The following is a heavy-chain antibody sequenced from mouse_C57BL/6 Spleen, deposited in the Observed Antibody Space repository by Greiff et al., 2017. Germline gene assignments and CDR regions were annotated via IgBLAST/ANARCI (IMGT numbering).Heavy chain of an antibody. CDR3: ARAYYSNYDAMDY. CDR2: ISSGSSTI. V-gene: IGHV5-17*01. Sequence: EVQLVESGGGLVKPGGSLTLSCAASGFTFSDYGMHWVRQAPEKGLEWVAYISSGSSTIYYADTVKGRFTISRDNAKNTLFLQMTSLRSEDTAMYYCARAYYSNYDAMDYWGQGTSVTVSA. CDR1: GFTFSDYG. J-gene: IGHJ4*01. D-gene: IGHD2-5*01.